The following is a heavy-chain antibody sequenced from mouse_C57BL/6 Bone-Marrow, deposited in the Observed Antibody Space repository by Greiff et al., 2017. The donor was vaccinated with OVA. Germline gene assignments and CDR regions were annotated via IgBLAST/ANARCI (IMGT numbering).Heavy chain of an antibody. V-gene: IGHV5-17*01. CDR1: GFTFSDYG. J-gene: IGHJ1*03. CDR2: ISSGSSTI. Sequence: EVMLVESGGGLVKPGGSLKLSCAASGFTFSDYGMHWVRQAPEKGLEWVAYISSGSSTIYYAATVQGRFTISRDNAKNTLFLQMTSLRSEDTAMYYGARVNWDGPFDVWGTGTTVTVSS. CDR3: ARVNWDGPFDV. D-gene: IGHD4-1*01.